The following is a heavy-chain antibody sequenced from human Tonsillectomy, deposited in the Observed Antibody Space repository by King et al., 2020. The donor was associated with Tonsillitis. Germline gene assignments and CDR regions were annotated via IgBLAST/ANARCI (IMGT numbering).Heavy chain of an antibody. CDR2: IYWNDNK. Sequence: TLKESGPTLVKPTQTLTLTCTFSGFSLSASGVGVGWIRQPPGKALEWLALIYWNDNKRYSPSLKSRLTITKDTSKNQVVLTMTDMDPVDTATYYCARRHGEFDYWGQGTLVTVSS. D-gene: IGHD3-10*01. CDR1: GFSLSASGVG. J-gene: IGHJ4*02. CDR3: ARRHGEFDY. V-gene: IGHV2-5*01.